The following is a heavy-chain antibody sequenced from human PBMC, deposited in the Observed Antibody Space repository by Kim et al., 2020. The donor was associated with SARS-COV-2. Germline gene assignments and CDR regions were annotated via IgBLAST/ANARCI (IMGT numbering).Heavy chain of an antibody. V-gene: IGHV1-69*13. CDR1: GGTFSSYA. CDR2: IIPIFGTA. Sequence: SVKVSCKASGGTFSSYAISWVRQAPGQGLEWMGGIIPIFGTANYAQKFQGRVTITADESTSTAYMELSSLRSEDTAVYYCARNYYDSSGYYGRIDYWGQGTLVTVSS. J-gene: IGHJ4*02. CDR3: ARNYYDSSGYYGRIDY. D-gene: IGHD3-22*01.